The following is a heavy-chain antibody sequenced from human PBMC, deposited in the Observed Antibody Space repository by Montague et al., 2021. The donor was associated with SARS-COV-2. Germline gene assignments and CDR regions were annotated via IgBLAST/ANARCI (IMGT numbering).Heavy chain of an antibody. CDR1: GFSFSSYN. V-gene: IGHV3-21*01. D-gene: IGHD1-7*01. Sequence: SLRLSCAASGFSFSSYNMNWVRQAPGKGLEWVSSMSSSSKYIYYADSVKGRFTISRDNAKNSLYLQMNSLRAEDTAIYYCARNWNYGWALDIWGQGTMVAVSS. CDR2: MSSSSKYI. CDR3: ARNWNYGWALDI. J-gene: IGHJ3*02.